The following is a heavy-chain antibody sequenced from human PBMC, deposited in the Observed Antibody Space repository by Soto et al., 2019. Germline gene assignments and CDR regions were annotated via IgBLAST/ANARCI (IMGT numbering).Heavy chain of an antibody. CDR1: GGSFSGYY. D-gene: IGHD6-13*01. CDR2: INHSGST. Sequence: SETLSLTCAVYGGSFSGYYWSWIRQPPGKGLEWIGEINHSGSTNYNPSLKSRVTISVDTSKNQFSLKLSSVTAADTAVYYCARRSSSWSPLDYWGQGTLVTVSS. V-gene: IGHV4-34*01. CDR3: ARRSSSWSPLDY. J-gene: IGHJ4*02.